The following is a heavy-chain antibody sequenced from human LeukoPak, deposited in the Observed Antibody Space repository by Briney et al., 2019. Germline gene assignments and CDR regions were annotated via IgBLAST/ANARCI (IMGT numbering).Heavy chain of an antibody. CDR2: ISGSGGST. V-gene: IGHV3-23*01. D-gene: IGHD2-15*01. CDR3: AKETVVVVAATPDAFDI. CDR1: GFTFSSYA. Sequence: PGGSLRLSCAAFGFTFSSYAMSWVRQAPGKGLEWVSGISGSGGSTHYADSVKDRFTISRDNSKNTLYLQMNSLRAEDTAVYYCAKETVVVVAATPDAFDIWGQGTMVTVSS. J-gene: IGHJ3*02.